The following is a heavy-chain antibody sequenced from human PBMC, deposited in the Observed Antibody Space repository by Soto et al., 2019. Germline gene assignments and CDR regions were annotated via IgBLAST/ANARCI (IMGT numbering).Heavy chain of an antibody. CDR3: ARSERGYSYGPFDY. Sequence: LSLTCTVSGGAISSGDYYWSWIRQPPGEGLEWIGYIFRSGSPYYNPSLKSRVTISADTSKNQFSLSLTSVTAADTAVYYCARSERGYSYGPFDYWGQGTLVTVSS. CDR1: GGAISSGDYY. J-gene: IGHJ4*02. CDR2: IFRSGSP. D-gene: IGHD5-18*01. V-gene: IGHV4-30-4*01.